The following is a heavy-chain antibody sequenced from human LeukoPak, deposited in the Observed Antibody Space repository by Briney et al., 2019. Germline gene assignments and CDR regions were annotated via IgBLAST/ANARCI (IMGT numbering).Heavy chain of an antibody. J-gene: IGHJ3*02. CDR2: IRSGGDT. Sequence: GGSLRLSCVASGFTFGKYWMSWVRQAPGKGLEWVSVIRSGGDTQYADSVKGRFTVSRDNSKNTLHLQMNSLRAEDTAVYYCAREGVYDNSGYNDALDIWGQGTQVTVSS. CDR3: AREGVYDNSGYNDALDI. V-gene: IGHV3-53*01. D-gene: IGHD3-22*01. CDR1: GFTFGKYW.